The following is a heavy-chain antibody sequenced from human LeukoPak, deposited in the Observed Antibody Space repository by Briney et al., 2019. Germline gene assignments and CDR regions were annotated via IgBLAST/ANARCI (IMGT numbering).Heavy chain of an antibody. CDR2: ISYDGSNK. CDR3: ARSLSRGNAFDI. Sequence: RSLRLSCAASGFTFSSYAMHWVRQAPGKGLEWVAVISYDGSNKYYADSVKGRFTISRDNSKNTLYLQMNSLRAEDTAVYYCARSLSRGNAFDIWGQGTMVTVSS. CDR1: GFTFSSYA. J-gene: IGHJ3*02. D-gene: IGHD3-16*01. V-gene: IGHV3-30-3*01.